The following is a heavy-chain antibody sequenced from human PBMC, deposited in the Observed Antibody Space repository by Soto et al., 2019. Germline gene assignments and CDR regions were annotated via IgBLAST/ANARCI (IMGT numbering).Heavy chain of an antibody. D-gene: IGHD6-13*01. CDR2: IVSSSAYT. CDR3: ARLRASGWYMGGYLDY. CDR1: GFTFSDYY. Sequence: QVQLVASGGGLVKPGGSLRLSCAASGFTFSDYYMTWIRQAPGKGLEYVSYIVSSSAYTNYADSVKGRFTISRDNAKNSLYLEMNSLRAEDTAVYYCARLRASGWYMGGYLDYWGQGTLVTVSS. V-gene: IGHV3-11*06. J-gene: IGHJ4*02.